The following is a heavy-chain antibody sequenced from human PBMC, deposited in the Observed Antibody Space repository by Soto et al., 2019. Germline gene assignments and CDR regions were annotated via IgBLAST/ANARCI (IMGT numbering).Heavy chain of an antibody. V-gene: IGHV4-30-4*01. J-gene: IGHJ5*01. CDR1: GDSISTVDYF. CDR3: ARGRYCLTGRCFPNWFDS. D-gene: IGHD2-15*01. CDR2: IYKSTTT. Sequence: TLSLTCSVSGDSISTVDYFWAWIRQPPGQALEYIGYIYKSTTTYYNPSFESRVAISLDTSKSQFSLTVTSVTAADTAVYFCARGRYCLTGRCFPNWFDSWGQGTLVTVSS.